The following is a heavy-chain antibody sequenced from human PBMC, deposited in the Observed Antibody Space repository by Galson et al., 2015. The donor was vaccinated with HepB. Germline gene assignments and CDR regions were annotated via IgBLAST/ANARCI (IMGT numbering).Heavy chain of an antibody. V-gene: IGHV4-61*02. D-gene: IGHD6-13*01. CDR2: IYTSGST. CDR1: GGSISSGSYY. Sequence: TLSLTCTVSGGSISSGSYYWSWIRQPAGKGLEWIGRIYTSGSTNYNPSLKSRVTMSVDTSKNQFSLKLSSVTAADTAVYYCARAGAAAGTSRNNWFDPWGQGTLVTVSS. J-gene: IGHJ5*02. CDR3: ARAGAAAGTSRNNWFDP.